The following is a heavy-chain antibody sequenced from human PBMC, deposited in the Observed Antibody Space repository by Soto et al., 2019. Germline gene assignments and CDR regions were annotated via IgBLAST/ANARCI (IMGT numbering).Heavy chain of an antibody. CDR1: GFTFSTYG. D-gene: IGHD2-2*01. CDR3: AKGQHCSTTSCYFYHYGMDV. V-gene: IGHV3-30*18. Sequence: QVQLVESGGGVVQPGRSLRLSCVASGFTFSTYGMHWVRQAPGKGLEWVAVISYDGINKYYADSVKGRLTISRDNSKNTVYLQMNSLRGEDTAAYYCAKGQHCSTTSCYFYHYGMDVWGQGTTVAVSS. CDR2: ISYDGINK. J-gene: IGHJ6*02.